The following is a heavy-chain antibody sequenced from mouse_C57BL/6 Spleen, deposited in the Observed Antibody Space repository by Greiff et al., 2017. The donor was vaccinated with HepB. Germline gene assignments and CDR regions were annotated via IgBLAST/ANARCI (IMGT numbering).Heavy chain of an antibody. CDR3: AIEGYPYAMDY. CDR2: IHPSDSDT. CDR1: GYTFTSYW. Sequence: VQLQQPGAELVKPGASVKVSCKASGYTFTSYWMHWVKQRPGQGLEWIGRIHPSDSDTNYNQKFKGKATLTVDKSSSTAYMQLSSLTSEDSEVYYCAIEGYPYAMDYWGQGTSVTVSS. J-gene: IGHJ4*01. D-gene: IGHD2-2*01. V-gene: IGHV1-74*01.